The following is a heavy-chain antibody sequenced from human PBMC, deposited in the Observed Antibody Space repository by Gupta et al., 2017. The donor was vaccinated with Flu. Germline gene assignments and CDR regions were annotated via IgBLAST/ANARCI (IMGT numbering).Heavy chain of an antibody. CDR1: GDSVSSNRAA. D-gene: IGHD6-19*01. Sequence: QVQLQQSGPGLVKPSQTLSLTCAISGDSVSSNRAAWNWIRQSPSRGLEWLGRTYYRSKWYNDYAVSVKSRITINPDTSKNQFSLQLNSVTPEDTAVYYCARVATTNPSSGWYLGADAFDIWGQGTMVTVSS. CDR2: TYYRSKWYN. J-gene: IGHJ3*02. V-gene: IGHV6-1*01. CDR3: ARVATTNPSSGWYLGADAFDI.